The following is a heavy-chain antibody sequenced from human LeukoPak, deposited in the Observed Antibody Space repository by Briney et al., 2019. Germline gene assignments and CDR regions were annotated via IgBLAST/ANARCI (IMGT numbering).Heavy chain of an antibody. V-gene: IGHV1-8*03. J-gene: IGHJ4*02. CDR2: MNPNSGNT. Sequence: ASVKVSCKASGYTFTSYDINWVRQATGQGLEWMGWMNPNSGNTGYAQKFRGRVTITRNTSISTAYMELSSLRSEDTAVYYCARSPDILTGENFDYWGQGTLVTVSS. CDR1: GYTFTSYD. CDR3: ARSPDILTGENFDY. D-gene: IGHD3-9*01.